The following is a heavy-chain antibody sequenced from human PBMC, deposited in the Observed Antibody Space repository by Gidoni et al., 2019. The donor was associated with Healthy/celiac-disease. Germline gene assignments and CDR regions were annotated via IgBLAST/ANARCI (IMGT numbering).Heavy chain of an antibody. V-gene: IGHV3-21*01. CDR2: ISSSSSYI. CDR3: ARVRYYYDSSGPLNY. J-gene: IGHJ4*02. Sequence: EVQLVESGGGLVKPGGSLRLSCAASGFTFSSYSMNWVRQAPGKGLEWVSSISSSSSYIYYADAVKARFTISRDNAKNSLYLQMNSLRAEDTAVYYCARVRYYYDSSGPLNYWGQGTLVTVSS. D-gene: IGHD3-22*01. CDR1: GFTFSSYS.